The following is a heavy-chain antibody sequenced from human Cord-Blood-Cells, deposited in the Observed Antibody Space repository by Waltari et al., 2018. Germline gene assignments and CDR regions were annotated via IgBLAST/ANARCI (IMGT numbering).Heavy chain of an antibody. CDR3: ATRSLSLRYLLVGAFDI. CDR1: GYTLTELS. J-gene: IGHJ3*02. Sequence: QVQLVQSGAEVKKPGASVKLSCKVSGYTLTELSMHWVRQAPGQGLEWMGGFDPEDGETIYAQKFQGRVTMTEDTSTDTAYMELSSLRSEDTAVYYCATRSLSLRYLLVGAFDIWGQGTMVTVSS. CDR2: FDPEDGET. V-gene: IGHV1-24*01. D-gene: IGHD3-9*01.